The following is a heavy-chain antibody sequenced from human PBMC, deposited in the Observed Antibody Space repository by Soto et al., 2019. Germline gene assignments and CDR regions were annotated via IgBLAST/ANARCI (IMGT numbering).Heavy chain of an antibody. CDR2: IIPFLGVT. D-gene: IGHD3-16*01. V-gene: IGHV1-69*08. J-gene: IGHJ4*02. CDR3: ARDWESSVSTWSFGGF. Sequence: QVPLVQSGAEVKKPGSSVKVSCKSSGGTYSPYTINWVRQAPGQGLEWMGRIIPFLGVTNYGLKFQARVTITADKATNTAYMELRGLRFEDTAVYYSARDWESSVSTWSFGGFWGRGTLVTVSS. CDR1: GGTYSPYT.